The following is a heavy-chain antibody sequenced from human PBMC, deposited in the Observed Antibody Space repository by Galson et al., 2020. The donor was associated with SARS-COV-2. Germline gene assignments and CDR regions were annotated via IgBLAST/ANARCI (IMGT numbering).Heavy chain of an antibody. V-gene: IGHV3-30-3*01. J-gene: IGHJ4*02. CDR1: GFTFSSYA. CDR2: ISYDGSNK. Sequence: GGSLRLSCAASGFTFSSYAMHWVRQAPGKGLEWVAVISYDGSNKYYADSVKGRFTISRDNSKNTLYLQMNSLRAEDTAVYYCARDLAPHNGDYVSDDWGQGTLVTVSS. CDR3: ARDLAPHNGDYVSDD. D-gene: IGHD4-17*01.